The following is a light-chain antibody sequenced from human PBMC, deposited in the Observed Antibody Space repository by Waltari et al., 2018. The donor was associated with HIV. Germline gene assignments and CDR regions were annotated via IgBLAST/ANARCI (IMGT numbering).Light chain of an antibody. CDR1: SPHTGANYD. Sequence: QSVLTQPPSVSGAPGPRVTISCTGTSPHTGANYDVPWYRQLPGTAPQVLIYGNNNRPSGVPDRFSGSKSGTSASLAITGLQPEDESDYHCQSYDSTLSGWVFGGGTKLTVL. CDR3: QSYDSTLSGWV. V-gene: IGLV1-40*01. J-gene: IGLJ3*02. CDR2: GNN.